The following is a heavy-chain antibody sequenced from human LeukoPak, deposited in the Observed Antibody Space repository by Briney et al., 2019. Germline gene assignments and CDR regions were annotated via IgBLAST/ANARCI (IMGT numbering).Heavy chain of an antibody. D-gene: IGHD5-12*01. Sequence: PGGSLRLSCAASGFTFDDYAMHWVRHAPGKGLEWVSGISWNSGSIGYADSVKGRFTISRDNAKNSLYLQMNGLRAEVTALYYCAKDLGYSGYDSIFDYWGQGTLVTVSS. CDR3: AKDLGYSGYDSIFDY. V-gene: IGHV3-9*01. J-gene: IGHJ4*02. CDR1: GFTFDDYA. CDR2: ISWNSGSI.